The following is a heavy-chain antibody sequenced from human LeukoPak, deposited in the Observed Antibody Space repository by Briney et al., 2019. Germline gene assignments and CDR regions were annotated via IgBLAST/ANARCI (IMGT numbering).Heavy chain of an antibody. CDR2: ISSSSSYI. J-gene: IGHJ6*04. D-gene: IGHD3-3*01. V-gene: IGHV3-21*01. CDR1: GFTFDDYA. CDR3: AREGYDFWSGYYGV. Sequence: PGGSLRLSCAASGFTFDDYAMNWVRQAPGKGLEWVSSISSSSSYIYYADSVKGRFTISRDNAKNSLYLQMNSLRAEDTAVYYCAREGYDFWSGYYGVWGKGTTVTVSS.